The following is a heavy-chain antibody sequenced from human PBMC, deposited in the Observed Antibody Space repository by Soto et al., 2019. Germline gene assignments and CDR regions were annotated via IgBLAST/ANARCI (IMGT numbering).Heavy chain of an antibody. D-gene: IGHD6-13*01. CDR2: IYPGDSDT. CDR3: ARHISNCRYYYYAMDV. V-gene: IGHV5-51*01. CDR1: GYSFTSYW. J-gene: IGHJ6*02. Sequence: PGESLKISCKGSGYSFTSYWIGWVRQMPGKGLEWMGIIYPGDSDTRYSPSFQGQVTISADKSISTAYLQWSSLKASDTAMYYCARHISNCRYYYYAMDVWGQGTTVTVSS.